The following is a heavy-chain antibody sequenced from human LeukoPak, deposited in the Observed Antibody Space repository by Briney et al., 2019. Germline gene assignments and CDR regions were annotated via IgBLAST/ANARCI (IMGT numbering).Heavy chain of an antibody. Sequence: GGSQRLSCAASGFTFSSYGMHWVRQAPGKGLEWVAFIRYDGSNKYYADSVKGRFTISRDNSKNTLYLQMSSLRAEDTAVYYCAKDVSVAAADYLFDYWGQGTLVTVSS. CDR3: AKDVSVAAADYLFDY. J-gene: IGHJ4*02. V-gene: IGHV3-30*02. D-gene: IGHD6-13*01. CDR1: GFTFSSYG. CDR2: IRYDGSNK.